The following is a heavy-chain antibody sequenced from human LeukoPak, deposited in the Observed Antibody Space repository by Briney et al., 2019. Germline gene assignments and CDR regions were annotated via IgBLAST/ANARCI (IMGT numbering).Heavy chain of an antibody. Sequence: PGGSLRLSCAASGFTFSSYSMNWVRQAPGKGLEWVSYISDSGGTIHYADSVRGRFTISRDNAKNSLYLQMNSLRAEDTAVYYCARGRPIDYWGQGTLVTVSS. V-gene: IGHV3-48*01. CDR2: ISDSGGTI. CDR1: GFTFSSYS. J-gene: IGHJ4*02. CDR3: ARGRPIDY.